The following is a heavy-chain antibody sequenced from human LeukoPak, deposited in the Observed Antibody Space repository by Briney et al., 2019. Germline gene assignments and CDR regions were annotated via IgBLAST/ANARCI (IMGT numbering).Heavy chain of an antibody. CDR3: ARRPVADQFDY. CDR1: GFTFRSYA. CDR2: ISGSGASK. J-gene: IGHJ4*02. V-gene: IGHV3-23*01. Sequence: PGGSLRLSCAASGFTFRSYAMSWVRQAPGKGLEWVSAISGSGASKYYADSVKGRFTISRDNSKNTLYLQMNSLRAEDTAVYYCARRPVADQFDYWGQGTLVTVSS. D-gene: IGHD6-19*01.